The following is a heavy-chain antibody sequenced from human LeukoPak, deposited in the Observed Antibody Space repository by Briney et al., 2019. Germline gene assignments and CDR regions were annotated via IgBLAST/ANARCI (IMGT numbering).Heavy chain of an antibody. D-gene: IGHD2-2*02. Sequence: GASVKVSCKASGYTFTSYGISWVRQAPGQGLEWMGWISAYNGNTNYAQKLQGRVTMTTDTSTSTAYMVLRSLRSDDTAVYYCARGYCSSTSCYTFSYYFDYWGQGTLVTVSS. J-gene: IGHJ4*02. CDR2: ISAYNGNT. CDR1: GYTFTSYG. CDR3: ARGYCSSTSCYTFSYYFDY. V-gene: IGHV1-18*01.